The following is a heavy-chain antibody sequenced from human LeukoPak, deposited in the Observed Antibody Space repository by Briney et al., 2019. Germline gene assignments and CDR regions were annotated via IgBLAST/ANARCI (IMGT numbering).Heavy chain of an antibody. CDR3: ARVLDTAMVQAGLGY. J-gene: IGHJ4*02. Sequence: GASVKVSCKASGYTFTSYGISWVRQAPGQGLEWMGWISAYNGNTNYAQKLQGRVTMTTDTSTSTAYMELSSLRSEDTAVYYCARVLDTAMVQAGLGYWGQGTLVTVSS. CDR2: ISAYNGNT. CDR1: GYTFTSYG. V-gene: IGHV1-18*01. D-gene: IGHD5-18*01.